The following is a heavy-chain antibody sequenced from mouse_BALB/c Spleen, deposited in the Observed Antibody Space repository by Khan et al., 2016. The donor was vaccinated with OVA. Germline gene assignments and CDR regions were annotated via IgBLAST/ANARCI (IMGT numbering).Heavy chain of an antibody. Sequence: VQLQQSGAELARPGASVKMSCKASGYTFTSYTIHWIKLRPGPGLEWIGYINPSNNYTNYNQKFKDKATLTADKSSTTAYMQLSSLTSDDSAVXNFVRGGAYYRNGGWFAYWGQGTLVTVSA. V-gene: IGHV1-4*01. J-gene: IGHJ3*01. CDR2: INPSNNYT. CDR1: GYTFTSYT. CDR3: VRGGAYYRNGGWFAY. D-gene: IGHD2-14*01.